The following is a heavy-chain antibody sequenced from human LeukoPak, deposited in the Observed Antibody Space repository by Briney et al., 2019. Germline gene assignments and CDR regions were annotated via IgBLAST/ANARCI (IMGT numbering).Heavy chain of an antibody. V-gene: IGHV3-33*08. J-gene: IGHJ6*02. CDR3: ARDRSEYGMDV. Sequence: PGGSLRLSCAASGFTFSSYGIHWVRQAPGKGLEWVAVIWYDGSNKYYADSVKGRFTISRDNSKNTLYLQMNSLRAEGTAVYYCARDRSEYGMDVWGQGTTVTVSS. CDR1: GFTFSSYG. CDR2: IWYDGSNK.